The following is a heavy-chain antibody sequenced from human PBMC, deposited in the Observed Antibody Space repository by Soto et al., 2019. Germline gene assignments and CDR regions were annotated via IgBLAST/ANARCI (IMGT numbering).Heavy chain of an antibody. Sequence: EVQLVESGGGLVQPGRSLRLSCAASGFTFDDYAMHWVRQAPGQGLEWVSGISWNSGSIGYADSVKGRLTISRDNDKNSLYLQMNSLRAEDTALYYCAKDMYSSHHYGMDVWGQGTTVTVSS. CDR2: ISWNSGSI. CDR3: AKDMYSSHHYGMDV. D-gene: IGHD6-13*01. CDR1: GFTFDDYA. J-gene: IGHJ6*02. V-gene: IGHV3-9*01.